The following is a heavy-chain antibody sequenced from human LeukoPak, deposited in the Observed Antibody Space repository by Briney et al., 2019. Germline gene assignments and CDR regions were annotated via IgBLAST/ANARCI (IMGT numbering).Heavy chain of an antibody. D-gene: IGHD3-22*01. CDR3: ARDGGEYYYDSSGSPPGYFDY. Sequence: GGSLRLSWVAAGFTVSSNYMSWVRQAAGEGPEWLSFIYRGGTTYYADSVKGRFTISRDNSKNTLYLQMNSLRVEDTAVYYCARDGGEYYYDSSGSPPGYFDYWGQGTLVTVSS. CDR1: GFTVSSNY. J-gene: IGHJ4*02. V-gene: IGHV3-53*01. CDR2: IYRGGTT.